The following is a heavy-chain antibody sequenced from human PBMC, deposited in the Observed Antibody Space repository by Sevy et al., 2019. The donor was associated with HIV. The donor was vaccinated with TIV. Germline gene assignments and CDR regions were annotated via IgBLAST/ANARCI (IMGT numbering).Heavy chain of an antibody. D-gene: IGHD3-22*01. CDR2: IYYSGTT. CDR1: GGSISSGSYF. Sequence: SETLSLTCTVSGGSISSGSYFWTWIRQHPGKGLEWIGYIYYSGTTYYNPSLKSRLTISVDTSKNEFSLKLNSVTAADTAMYYCARQYYYDTSGFYWYFDLWGRGTLVTVSS. CDR3: ARQYYYDTSGFYWYFDL. V-gene: IGHV4-31*03. J-gene: IGHJ2*01.